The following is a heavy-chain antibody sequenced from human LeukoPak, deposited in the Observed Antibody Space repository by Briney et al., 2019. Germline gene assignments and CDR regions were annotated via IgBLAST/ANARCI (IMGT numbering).Heavy chain of an antibody. CDR3: AREEKHSRFFLVDY. CDR2: IIPILGIA. Sequence: SVKVSCKASGGTFSSYTIIWVRQAPGQGLEWMGRIIPILGIANYAQEFHGRVTITADKSTSTAYMELSSLRSEDTAVYYCAREEKHSRFFLVDYWGQGTLVTVSS. V-gene: IGHV1-69*04. D-gene: IGHD6-13*01. J-gene: IGHJ4*02. CDR1: GGTFSSYT.